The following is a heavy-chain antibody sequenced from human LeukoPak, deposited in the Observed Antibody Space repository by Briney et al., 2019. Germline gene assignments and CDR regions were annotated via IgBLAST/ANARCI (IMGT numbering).Heavy chain of an antibody. V-gene: IGHV1-8*01. CDR1: GYTFTSYD. CDR3: ARRGQRQKIAAAAY. Sequence: ASVTVSCKASGYTFTSYDINWVRQAPGQGLEWMGWMNPNSGNTGYAQKFQGRVTMTRNTSTSTAYMELSSLRSEDTAVYYCARRGQRQKIAAAAYWGQGTLVTVSS. J-gene: IGHJ4*02. D-gene: IGHD6-13*01. CDR2: MNPNSGNT.